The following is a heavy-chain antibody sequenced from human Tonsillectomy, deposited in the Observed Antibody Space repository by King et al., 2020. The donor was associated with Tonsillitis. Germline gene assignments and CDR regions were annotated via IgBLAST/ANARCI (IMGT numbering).Heavy chain of an antibody. D-gene: IGHD6-13*01. V-gene: IGHV3-9*01. CDR3: AKAPFGAAAGNXDWXDP. J-gene: IGHJ5*02. CDR1: GFTFDDYA. Sequence: VQLVESGGGLVQPGRSLRLSCAASGFTFDDYAMHWVRQAPGKGLEWVSGISWNSGSIGYADSVKGRFTISRDNAKNSLYLQMNSLRAEDTALYYCAKAPFGAAAGNXDWXDPWGQGTLVTVXX. CDR2: ISWNSGSI.